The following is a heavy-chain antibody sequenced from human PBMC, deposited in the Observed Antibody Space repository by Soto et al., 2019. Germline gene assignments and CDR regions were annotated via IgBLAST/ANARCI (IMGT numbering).Heavy chain of an antibody. Sequence: LRLSCAASGFTFSSYWMHWVRQAPGKGLVWVSRINSDGSSTSYADSVKGRFTISRDNSKNTLYLQMNSLRAEDTAVYYCARERVVPAPTDYYYYGMDVWGQGTTVTVSS. CDR2: INSDGSST. CDR1: GFTFSSYW. J-gene: IGHJ6*02. CDR3: ARERVVPAPTDYYYYGMDV. D-gene: IGHD2-2*01. V-gene: IGHV3-74*01.